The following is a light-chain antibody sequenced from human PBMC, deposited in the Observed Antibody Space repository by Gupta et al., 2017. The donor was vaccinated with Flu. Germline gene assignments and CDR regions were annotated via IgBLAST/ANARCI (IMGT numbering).Light chain of an antibody. Sequence: QSAPTQPRSVSGSPGQSVTISRTGTSHDVGVSNRFSWYEQPPGKATKLIFYDVTERPSGVPGRFSGSKAGNTASLTISGHQADDAADYYCSSHASRVTWVFGTGTTVTVL. CDR3: SSHASRVTWV. CDR1: SHDVGVSNR. J-gene: IGLJ1*01. CDR2: DVT. V-gene: IGLV2-11*01.